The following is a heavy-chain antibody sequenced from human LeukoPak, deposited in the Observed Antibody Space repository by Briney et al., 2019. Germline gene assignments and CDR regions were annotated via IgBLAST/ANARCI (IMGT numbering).Heavy chain of an antibody. D-gene: IGHD3-10*02. CDR1: GFTFSTFA. J-gene: IGHJ6*04. CDR3: AELGITMIGGV. CDR2: IFPSGGEI. Sequence: GGSLRLSCAASGFTFSTFAMIWVRQPPGKGLEWVSSIFPSGGEIHYADSVRGRFTISRDNSKSTLSLQMNSLRAEDTAIYYCAELGITMIGGVWGKGTTVTSSS. V-gene: IGHV3-23*01.